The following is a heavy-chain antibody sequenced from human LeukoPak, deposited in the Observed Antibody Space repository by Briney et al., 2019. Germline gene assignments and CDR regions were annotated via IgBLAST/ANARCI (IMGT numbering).Heavy chain of an antibody. V-gene: IGHV3-15*01. Sequence: GGSLRLSCAASGFTFSNAWMSWVRQAPGKGLEWVGRIKSKTDGGTTDYAAPVKGRFTISRDDSKNTLYLQMNSLKTEDTAVYYCTTGGGEWLRSLHPDYWGQGTLVTVSS. J-gene: IGHJ4*02. CDR2: IKSKTDGGTT. CDR1: GFTFSNAW. CDR3: TTGGGEWLRSLHPDY. D-gene: IGHD5-12*01.